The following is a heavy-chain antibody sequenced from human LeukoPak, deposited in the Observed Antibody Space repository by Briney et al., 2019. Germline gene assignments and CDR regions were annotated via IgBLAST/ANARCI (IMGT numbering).Heavy chain of an antibody. J-gene: IGHJ6*03. Sequence: ASVKVSCKASGYSFTGYYIHWVRQAPGQGLEWMGWINPNSGDTDYAQKFQGRVTMTRDTSIKTAYVELSRLTSDDTAVYYCARDEWLRSEGYYYYYMDVWGKGTTVTISS. V-gene: IGHV1-2*02. D-gene: IGHD5-12*01. CDR1: GYSFTGYY. CDR2: INPNSGDT. CDR3: ARDEWLRSEGYYYYYMDV.